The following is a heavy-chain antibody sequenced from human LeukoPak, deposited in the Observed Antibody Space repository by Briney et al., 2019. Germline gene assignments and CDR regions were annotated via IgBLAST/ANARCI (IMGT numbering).Heavy chain of an antibody. CDR3: ARGSRIWQLVPSLDY. J-gene: IGHJ4*02. V-gene: IGHV3-48*04. CDR1: GFTFSSYG. Sequence: GGSLRLSCAASGFTFSSYGMSWIRQAPGKGLEWVSYISSSGSTIYYADSVKGRFTISRDNAKNSLYLQMNSLRAEDTAVYYCARGSRIWQLVPSLDYWGQGTLVTVSS. CDR2: ISSSGSTI. D-gene: IGHD6-6*01.